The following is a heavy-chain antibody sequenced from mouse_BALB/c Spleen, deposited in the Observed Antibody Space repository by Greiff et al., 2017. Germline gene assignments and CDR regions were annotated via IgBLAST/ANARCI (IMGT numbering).Heavy chain of an antibody. Sequence: VQLQQSGPGLVAPSQSLSITCTVSGFSLTGYGVNWVRQPPGKGLEWLGMIWGDGSTDYNSALKSRLSISKDNSKSQVFLKMNSLQTDDTARYYCARGYDYDGGGLVYWGQGTSVTVSS. CDR3: ARGYDYDGGGLVY. CDR2: IWGDGST. J-gene: IGHJ4*01. V-gene: IGHV2-6-7*01. CDR1: GFSLTGYG. D-gene: IGHD2-4*01.